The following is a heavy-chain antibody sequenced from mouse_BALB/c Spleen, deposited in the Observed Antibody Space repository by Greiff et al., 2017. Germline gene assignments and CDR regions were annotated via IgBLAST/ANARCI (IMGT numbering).Heavy chain of an antibody. Sequence: VKLMESGAELARPGASVKLSCKASGYTFTSYWMQWVKQRPGQGLEWIGAIYPGDGDTRYTQKFKGKATLTADKSSSTAYMQLSSLASEDSAVYYCARNGNYDAMDYWGQGTSVTVSS. J-gene: IGHJ4*01. V-gene: IGHV1-87*01. D-gene: IGHD2-1*01. CDR3: ARNGNYDAMDY. CDR1: GYTFTSYW. CDR2: IYPGDGDT.